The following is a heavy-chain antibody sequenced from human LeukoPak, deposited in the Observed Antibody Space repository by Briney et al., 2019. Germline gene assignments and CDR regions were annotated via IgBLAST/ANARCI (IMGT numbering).Heavy chain of an antibody. V-gene: IGHV3-23*01. CDR2: ISDGGDIT. J-gene: IGHJ4*02. D-gene: IGHD3-10*01. CDR3: AKDSPLVVRGVRGYFDY. CDR1: VFTFRTYA. Sequence: PGGSLRLSCSASVFTFRTYAMIWVRQAPGKGLEWVSAISDGGDITYYADSVKGRFTISRDNSKNTLYLQMNSLRAEDTAVYYCAKDSPLVVRGVRGYFDYWGQGSLVTVPS.